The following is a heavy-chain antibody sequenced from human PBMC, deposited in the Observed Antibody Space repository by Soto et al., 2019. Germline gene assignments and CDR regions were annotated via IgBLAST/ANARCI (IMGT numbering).Heavy chain of an antibody. Sequence: QVQLVQSGAEVKKPGSSVKVSCKASGGTFSSYAISWVRQAPGQGLEWMGGIIPIFGTANYAQKFQGRVTITADESTRTAYMELSSLRSEDTAVYYCARGGLRFLEWLAPYYFDYWGQGTLVTVSS. D-gene: IGHD3-3*01. V-gene: IGHV1-69*01. CDR2: IIPIFGTA. CDR1: GGTFSSYA. J-gene: IGHJ4*02. CDR3: ARGGLRFLEWLAPYYFDY.